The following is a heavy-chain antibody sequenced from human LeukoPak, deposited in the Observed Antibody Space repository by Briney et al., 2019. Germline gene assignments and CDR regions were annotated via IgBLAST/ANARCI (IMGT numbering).Heavy chain of an antibody. Sequence: GASLKVSCKAAGYSFTAFYIHWVRQAPAQRLEWMGWIHLRRGDTNYAQKFQGRVTMTRDTSINTAYLDLSSLRSDDTAVYYCARDGDYGTGSYYRGCIDSWGQGTPVTVSP. D-gene: IGHD3-10*01. CDR1: GYSFTAFY. CDR3: ARDGDYGTGSYYRGCIDS. CDR2: IHLRRGDT. V-gene: IGHV1-2*02. J-gene: IGHJ4*02.